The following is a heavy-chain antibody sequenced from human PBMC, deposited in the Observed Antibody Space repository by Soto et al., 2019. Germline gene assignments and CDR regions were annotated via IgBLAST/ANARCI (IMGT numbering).Heavy chain of an antibody. Sequence: GASVKVSCKASGYTFTSYGISWVRQAPGQGLEWMGWISAYNGNTNYAQKLQGRVTMTTDTSTSTAYMELRSLRSDDTAVYYCARTHATLHGSGWSRVFDYWGQGPLVTVSS. J-gene: IGHJ4*02. V-gene: IGHV1-18*01. CDR1: GYTFTSYG. CDR3: ARTHATLHGSGWSRVFDY. CDR2: ISAYNGNT. D-gene: IGHD6-19*01.